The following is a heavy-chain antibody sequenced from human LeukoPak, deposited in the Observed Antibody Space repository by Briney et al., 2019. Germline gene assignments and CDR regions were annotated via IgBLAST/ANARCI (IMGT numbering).Heavy chain of an antibody. V-gene: IGHV3-23*01. CDR3: ARFVTMVRGVIIFPKAYGMDV. CDR1: GYTFSNYA. D-gene: IGHD3-10*01. J-gene: IGHJ6*02. CDR2: ISGSGGST. Sequence: GGSLRLSCAAAGYTFSNYAMSWVRQAPGRGLEWVSAISGSGGSTYYADSVKGRFTISRDNSKNTLYLQMNSLRAEDTAVYYCARFVTMVRGVIIFPKAYGMDVWGQGTTVTVSS.